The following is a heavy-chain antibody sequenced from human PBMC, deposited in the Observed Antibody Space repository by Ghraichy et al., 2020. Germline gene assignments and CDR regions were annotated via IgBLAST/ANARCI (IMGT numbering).Heavy chain of an antibody. J-gene: IGHJ4*02. CDR2: ISSSSSYI. CDR1: GFTFSSYS. V-gene: IGHV3-21*01. D-gene: IGHD1-26*01. Sequence: GESLNISCAASGFTFSSYSMNWVRQAPGKELEWVSSISSSSSYIYYADSVKGRFTISRDNAKNSLYLQMNSLRAEDTAVYYCAREPGELLLGALDYWGQGTLVTVSS. CDR3: AREPGELLLGALDY.